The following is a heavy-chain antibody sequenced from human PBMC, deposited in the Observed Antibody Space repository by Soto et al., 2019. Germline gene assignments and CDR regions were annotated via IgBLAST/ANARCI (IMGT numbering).Heavy chain of an antibody. CDR1: GESLSDYC. D-gene: IGHD3-22*01. CDR3: ARFSLDGYYSSDHYGLDV. V-gene: IGHV4-34*01. CDR2: TNRRGGA. Sequence: QVQLQQWGAGLLKPSETLSLTCGVHGESLSDYCWSWIRQPPGKGLEWIGETNRRGGADYNPSLKSRVTISVDTSMNQIFLTLTSVTAADTAVYYCARFSLDGYYSSDHYGLDVWGQGTTVTVSS. J-gene: IGHJ6*02.